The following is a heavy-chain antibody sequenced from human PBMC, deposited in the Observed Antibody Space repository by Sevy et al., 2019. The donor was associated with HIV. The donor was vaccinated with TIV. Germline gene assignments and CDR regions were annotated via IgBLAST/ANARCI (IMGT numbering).Heavy chain of an antibody. V-gene: IGHV3-30-3*01. CDR1: GFTFSTYA. Sequence: GGSLRLSCAASGFTFSTYAMHWVRQAPGKGLEWVAVISYDGSNTYYADSVKGRFTISRDSSKNTLYLQMNSLRAEDTVVYFCARDGGYDSRCYDLSNYWGQGTLVTVSS. CDR2: ISYDGSNT. D-gene: IGHD3-22*01. J-gene: IGHJ4*02. CDR3: ARDGGYDSRCYDLSNY.